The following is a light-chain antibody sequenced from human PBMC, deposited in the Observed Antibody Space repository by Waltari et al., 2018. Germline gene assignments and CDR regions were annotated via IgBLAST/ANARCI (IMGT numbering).Light chain of an antibody. Sequence: EIVLTQPPGTLYLTPGERATLSCRASQSLSSTYLAWYQQNPGQAPRILNYGTSSSATGIPHRFSGSVSVTDFTLCISRLGPEESSVYYCQQCGRSPYTFGQGTKLEIK. CDR1: QSLSSTY. J-gene: IGKJ2*01. CDR2: GTS. CDR3: QQCGRSPYT. V-gene: IGKV3-20*01.